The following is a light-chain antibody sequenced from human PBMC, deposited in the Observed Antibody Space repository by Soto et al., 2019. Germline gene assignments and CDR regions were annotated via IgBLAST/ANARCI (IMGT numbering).Light chain of an antibody. CDR2: DVY. J-gene: IGLJ2*01. Sequence: QSALTQPASVTGSPGQSITISCTGTNSDIGLYNYVSWYQQRPGEAPKLLIFDVYSRPSGVSDRFSGSKSGNTASLTVSGLQPDDEGDYYCSSFTFTNARIFGGGTKLTVL. CDR3: SSFTFTNARI. V-gene: IGLV2-14*01. CDR1: NSDIGLYNY.